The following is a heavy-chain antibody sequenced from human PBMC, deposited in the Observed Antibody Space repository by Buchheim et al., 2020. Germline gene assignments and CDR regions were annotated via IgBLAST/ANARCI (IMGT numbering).Heavy chain of an antibody. Sequence: EVQLLESGGGLVQPGGSLRLSCAASGFTFSSYVMSLVRQAPGKGLELVSAISGSGGSTYYADSVKGRFTVPSDNSKNTLYLQMNSLRAEDTAVYYCAGYYAVVPAAIYQTGGMDVWGQGTT. CDR2: ISGSGGST. CDR3: AGYYAVVPAAIYQTGGMDV. V-gene: IGHV3-23*01. D-gene: IGHD2-2*01. CDR1: GFTFSSYV. J-gene: IGHJ6*02.